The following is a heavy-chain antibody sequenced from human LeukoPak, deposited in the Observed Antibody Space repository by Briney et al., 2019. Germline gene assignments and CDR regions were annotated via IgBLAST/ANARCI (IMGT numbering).Heavy chain of an antibody. CDR3: ARVRIGQQLDKYYYYAMDV. Sequence: GASVKVSCKASGYTFTDYYMHWVRQAPGQGLEWMGWINPNSGGTHYAQKSQGRVTMTTDTSISTAYMEVSRLRSDDTAVYYCARVRIGQQLDKYYYYAMDVWGQGTTVTVSS. CDR1: GYTFTDYY. V-gene: IGHV1-2*02. D-gene: IGHD6-13*01. CDR2: INPNSGGT. J-gene: IGHJ6*02.